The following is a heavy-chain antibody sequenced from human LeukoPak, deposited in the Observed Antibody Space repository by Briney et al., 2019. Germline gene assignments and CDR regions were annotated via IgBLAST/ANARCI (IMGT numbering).Heavy chain of an antibody. CDR1: GYTLTELS. J-gene: IGHJ6*02. CDR3: ATGYLVTAGLMDV. D-gene: IGHD6-13*01. CDR2: FDPEDGKT. V-gene: IGHV1-24*01. Sequence: GSVTVSCKVSGYTLTELSMFWVRQAPGKGLEWMGSFDPEDGKTVYAQKFQGRVTMTEDTSTDTAYMELSSLRSEDTAVYYCATGYLVTAGLMDVWGQGTTVTVSS.